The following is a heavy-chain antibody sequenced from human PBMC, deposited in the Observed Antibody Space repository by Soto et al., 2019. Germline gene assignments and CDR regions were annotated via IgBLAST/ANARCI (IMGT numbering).Heavy chain of an antibody. Sequence: GASVKVSCKASGYTFTSYTMHWVRQAPGQRLEWMGWINAGDGNTKYSQKFQGRVTITRDTSASTAYMELSSLRSEDTAVYYCARFVVVVAATPDRRFDPWGQGTLVTVSS. CDR3: ARFVVVVAATPDRRFDP. CDR1: GYTFTSYT. D-gene: IGHD2-15*01. J-gene: IGHJ5*02. CDR2: INAGDGNT. V-gene: IGHV1-3*01.